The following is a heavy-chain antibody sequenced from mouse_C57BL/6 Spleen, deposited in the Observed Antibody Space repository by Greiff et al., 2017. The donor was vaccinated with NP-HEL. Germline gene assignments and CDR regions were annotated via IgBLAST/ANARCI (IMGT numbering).Heavy chain of an antibody. D-gene: IGHD2-4*01. J-gene: IGHJ1*03. CDR3: ARQDDYDGYFDV. CDR1: EYEFPSHD. CDR2: INSDGGST. Sequence: DVQLQESGGGLVQPGESLKLSCESNEYEFPSHDMSWVRKTPEKRLELVAAINSDGGSTYYPDTMERRFIISRDNTKKTLYLQMSSLRSEDSALYYCARQDDYDGYFDVWGTGTTVTVSS. V-gene: IGHV5-2*01.